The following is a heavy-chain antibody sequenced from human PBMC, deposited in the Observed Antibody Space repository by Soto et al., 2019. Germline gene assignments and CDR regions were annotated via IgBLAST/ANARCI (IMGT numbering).Heavy chain of an antibody. CDR2: ISSSGSTI. D-gene: IGHD6-6*01. CDR3: ARDPTGIAARYYYYYGMDV. CDR1: GFTFSDYY. V-gene: IGHV3-11*01. Sequence: GGSLRLSCAASGFTFSDYYMSWIRQAPGKGLEWVSYISSSGSTIYYADSVKGRFTISRDNAKNSLYLQMNSLRAEDTAVHYCARDPTGIAARYYYYYGMDVWGQGTTVTVSS. J-gene: IGHJ6*02.